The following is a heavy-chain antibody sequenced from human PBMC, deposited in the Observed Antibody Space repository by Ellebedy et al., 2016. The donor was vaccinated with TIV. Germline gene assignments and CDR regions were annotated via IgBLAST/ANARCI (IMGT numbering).Heavy chain of an antibody. J-gene: IGHJ6*02. D-gene: IGHD6-19*01. CDR1: VGTFISYA. V-gene: IGHV1-69*13. Sequence: ASVNVSCXASVGTFISYAISWVRQAPGQGLEWMGGIIPIFGTANHAQKFQGRVTITADESTSTAYMELSSLRSDDTAVYYCARGLIGSGYGMDVWGQGTTVTVSS. CDR2: IIPIFGTA. CDR3: ARGLIGSGYGMDV.